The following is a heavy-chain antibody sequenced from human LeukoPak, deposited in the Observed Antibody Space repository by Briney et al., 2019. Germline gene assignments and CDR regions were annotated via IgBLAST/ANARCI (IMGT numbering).Heavy chain of an antibody. Sequence: GGSLRLSCAASGFTFSSYSMNWVRRAPGKGLEWVSYISGSGSAMYYADSVEGRFTISRDNAKNSLYLQMNSLRAEDTAVYYCARGTGSNYTLGYWGQGTLVTVSS. CDR2: ISGSGSAM. V-gene: IGHV3-48*01. CDR3: ARGTGSNYTLGY. CDR1: GFTFSSYS. J-gene: IGHJ4*02. D-gene: IGHD4-11*01.